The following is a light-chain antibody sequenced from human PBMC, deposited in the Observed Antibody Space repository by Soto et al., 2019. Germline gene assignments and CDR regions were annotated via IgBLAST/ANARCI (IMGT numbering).Light chain of an antibody. CDR2: DAS. Sequence: EIVMMQSPATLSVSPGERVTLSCRASQSVSSNLAWYQQKPGQTPRLLIYDASTGATGIPARFSGSGSGTEFTLTISSLQSEDFAVYYCQQYNNWPRTFGQGTKVEIK. CDR3: QQYNNWPRT. CDR1: QSVSSN. J-gene: IGKJ1*01. V-gene: IGKV3-15*01.